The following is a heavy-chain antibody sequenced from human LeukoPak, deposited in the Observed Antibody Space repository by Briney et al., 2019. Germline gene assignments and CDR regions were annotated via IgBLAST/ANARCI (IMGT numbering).Heavy chain of an antibody. CDR2: IYHSGST. V-gene: IGHV4-38-2*02. J-gene: IGHJ4*02. D-gene: IGHD3-22*01. CDR3: ARDYAVVRIDY. Sequence: SETLSLTCTVSGYSISSGYYWGWIRQPPGKGLEWIGSIYHSGSTYYNPSLKSRVTISVDTSKNQFSLKLSSVTAADTAVYYCARDYAVVRIDYWGQGTLVTVSS. CDR1: GYSISSGYY.